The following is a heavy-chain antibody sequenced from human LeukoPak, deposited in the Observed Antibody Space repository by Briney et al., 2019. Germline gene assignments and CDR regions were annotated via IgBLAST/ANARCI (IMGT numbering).Heavy chain of an antibody. V-gene: IGHV4-39*07. J-gene: IGHJ5*02. CDR2: IYYSGST. CDR3: ARSSAQIWFGELFWFDP. Sequence: PSETLSLTCTVSGGSISSSSYYWGWIRQPPGKGLEWIGSIYYSGSTYYNPSLKSRVTISVDTSKNQFSLKLSSVTAADTAVYYCARSSAQIWFGELFWFDPWGQGTLVTVSS. CDR1: GGSISSSSYY. D-gene: IGHD3-10*01.